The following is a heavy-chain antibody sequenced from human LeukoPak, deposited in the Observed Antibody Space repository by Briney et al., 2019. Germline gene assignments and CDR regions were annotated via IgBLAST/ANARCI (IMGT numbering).Heavy chain of an antibody. V-gene: IGHV3-33*01. CDR1: GFTFSSYG. D-gene: IGHD5-12*01. CDR2: IWYDGSNK. CDR3: ARQSSGYDLGY. Sequence: GGSLRLSCAASGFTFSSYGMHWVRQAPGKGLEWVAVIWYDGSNKYYADSVRGRFTISRDNSKNTLYLQMNSLRAEDTAVYYCARQSSGYDLGYWGQGTLVTVSS. J-gene: IGHJ4*02.